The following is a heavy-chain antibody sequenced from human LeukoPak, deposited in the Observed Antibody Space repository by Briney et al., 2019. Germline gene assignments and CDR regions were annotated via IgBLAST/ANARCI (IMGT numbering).Heavy chain of an antibody. V-gene: IGHV1-2*02. Sequence: ASVKVSCKVSGYTLTELSMHWVRQAPGQGLEWMGWINPNSGGTKYAQNFQGRVTMTRDTSISTAYMELSRLRSDDTAVYYCARRAVEYNWNDFDYWGQGTLVTVSS. J-gene: IGHJ4*02. CDR2: INPNSGGT. CDR1: GYTLTELS. CDR3: ARRAVEYNWNDFDY. D-gene: IGHD1-1*01.